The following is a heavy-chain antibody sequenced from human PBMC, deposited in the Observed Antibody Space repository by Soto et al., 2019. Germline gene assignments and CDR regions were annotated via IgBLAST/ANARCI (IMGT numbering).Heavy chain of an antibody. D-gene: IGHD4-4*01. V-gene: IGHV3-30*03. Sequence: QVQLVESGGGVVQPGRSLRLSCATSGFTFNTYGMHWVRQAPGKGLEGVAYISYDGSKKYYADSVKSQFTISRDNSKDTLYLQVNSLRAEDTAVYYCARTRAGDTVGFDDWGQGTLVTVSS. J-gene: IGHJ4*02. CDR3: ARTRAGDTVGFDD. CDR1: GFTFNTYG. CDR2: ISYDGSKK.